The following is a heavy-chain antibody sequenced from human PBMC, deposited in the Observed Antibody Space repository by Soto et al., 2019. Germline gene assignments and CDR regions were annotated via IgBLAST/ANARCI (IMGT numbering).Heavy chain of an antibody. Sequence: SETLSLSCAVYGGSFSGYYWSWIRQPPGKGLEWLGEINHSGSTNYNPSLRRRLIISIDTSKNQFSLKLSSVTAAETAVYYCALYSVVTPSRGAFDIWGQGTMVTVSS. V-gene: IGHV4-34*01. CDR3: ALYSVVTPSRGAFDI. CDR2: INHSGST. D-gene: IGHD2-21*02. J-gene: IGHJ3*02. CDR1: GGSFSGYY.